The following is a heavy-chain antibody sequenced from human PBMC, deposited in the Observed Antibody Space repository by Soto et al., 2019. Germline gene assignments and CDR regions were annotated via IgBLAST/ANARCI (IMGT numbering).Heavy chain of an antibody. J-gene: IGHJ1*01. CDR2: VYPSGNT. D-gene: IGHD3-9*01. CDR1: GDSISGGCS. V-gene: IGHV4-30-2*06. Sequence: QLQLQESGSGPVEPSQTLSLTCAVSGDSISGGCSWTWIRQSPGKGLEWIGYVYPSGNTYYNSSLNGRVTISVDKSKNQFSLRLTSVTAADTAVYYCARVDSKAFGRGVFDLWGQGTLVTVSS. CDR3: ARVDSKAFGRGVFDL.